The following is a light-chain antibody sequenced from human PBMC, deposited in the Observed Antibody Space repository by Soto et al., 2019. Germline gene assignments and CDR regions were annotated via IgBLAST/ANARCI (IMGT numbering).Light chain of an antibody. V-gene: IGKV3-20*01. J-gene: IGKJ2*01. CDR2: AAS. Sequence: EIVLTQSPGILSLSPGERATLSCRASRSIDSNYLAWYQQKPGQAPRLLIYAASSRATGIPQRFSGSGSGTDFTLTISRLEPEDFAVYYCQQYGSSPAFGQGTKLEIK. CDR1: RSIDSNY. CDR3: QQYGSSPA.